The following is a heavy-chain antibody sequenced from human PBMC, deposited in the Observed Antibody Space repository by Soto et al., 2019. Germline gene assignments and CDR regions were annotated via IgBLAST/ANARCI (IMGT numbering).Heavy chain of an antibody. J-gene: IGHJ5*02. CDR3: ARQGDSSGWSRENWFDP. V-gene: IGHV5-10-1*01. D-gene: IGHD6-19*01. CDR2: IDPSDSYT. Sequence: PAESLKLSCKGSGYSFTSYWISWVRQMHGKGLEWMGRIDPSDSYTNYSPSFQGHVTISADKSISTAYLQWSSLKASDTAMYYCARQGDSSGWSRENWFDPWGQGTLVTVSS. CDR1: GYSFTSYW.